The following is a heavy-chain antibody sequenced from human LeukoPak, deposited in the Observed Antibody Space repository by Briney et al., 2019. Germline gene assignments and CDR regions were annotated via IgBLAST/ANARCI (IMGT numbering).Heavy chain of an antibody. D-gene: IGHD6-13*01. CDR2: INTGNGNT. Sequence: GASVKVSCKASGYTFTNYAMHWVRQAPGQRLEWMGWINTGNGNTKYSQEFQGRVTITRDTSANTAYMELSRLRSDDTAVYYCARRKGSGTGPRGYYYYMDVWGKGTTVTVSS. CDR3: ARRKGSGTGPRGYYYYMDV. CDR1: GYTFTNYA. V-gene: IGHV1-3*04. J-gene: IGHJ6*03.